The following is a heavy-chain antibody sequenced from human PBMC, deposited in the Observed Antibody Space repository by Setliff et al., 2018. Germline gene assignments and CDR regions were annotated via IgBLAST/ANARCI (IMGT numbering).Heavy chain of an antibody. J-gene: IGHJ6*03. V-gene: IGHV4-4*07. Sequence: SETLSLTCAVYGGSFSGYYWSWIRQPPGKGLEWIGHIYIGGSANYNPSLKSRVTMSIDTSKNQFSLKLNSVTAADMAVYYCAREQWLDPPAAVDYYYYYMDVWGKGTTVTVSS. CDR1: GGSFSGYY. CDR2: IYIGGSA. D-gene: IGHD6-19*01. CDR3: AREQWLDPPAAVDYYYYYMDV.